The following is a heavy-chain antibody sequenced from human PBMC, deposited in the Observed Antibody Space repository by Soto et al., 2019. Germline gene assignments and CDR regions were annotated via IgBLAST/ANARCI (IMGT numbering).Heavy chain of an antibody. CDR2: ISGSGGST. CDR1: GFTFSSYA. J-gene: IGHJ4*02. CDR3: AKGPRGCSGGSCYSTGNY. D-gene: IGHD2-15*01. V-gene: IGHV3-23*01. Sequence: GGSLRLSCAASGFTFSSYAMSWVRQAPGKGLEWVSAISGSGGSTYYADSVKGRFTISRDNSKNTLYLQMNSLGAEDTAVYYCAKGPRGCSGGSCYSTGNYWGQGTLVTVSS.